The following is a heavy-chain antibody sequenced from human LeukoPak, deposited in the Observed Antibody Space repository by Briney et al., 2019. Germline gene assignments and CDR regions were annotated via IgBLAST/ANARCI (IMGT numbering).Heavy chain of an antibody. CDR1: GGSISSGGYY. CDR3: AREAYPATNYYDSSGPDAFDI. CDR2: IYYSGST. Sequence: SETLSLTCTVSGGSISSGGYYWSWIRQHPGKGLEWIGYIYYSGSTYYNPSLKSRVTISVDTSKNQFSLKLSSVTAADTAVYYCAREAYPATNYYDSSGPDAFDIWGQGTMVTVSS. D-gene: IGHD3-22*01. V-gene: IGHV4-31*03. J-gene: IGHJ3*02.